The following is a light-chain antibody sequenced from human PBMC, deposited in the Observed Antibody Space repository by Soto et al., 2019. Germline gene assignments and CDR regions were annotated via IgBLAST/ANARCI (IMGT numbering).Light chain of an antibody. CDR3: QQRSTWPIT. CDR1: QSVSSY. V-gene: IGKV3-11*01. Sequence: EIVLTQSPATLSLSPGERATLSCRASQSVSSYLAWYQHKPGQAPRLLIYDASNRATGIPARFSGSGSGTDFTLTSSSLEPEDFAVYYCQQRSTWPITFGQGKRLEIK. J-gene: IGKJ5*01. CDR2: DAS.